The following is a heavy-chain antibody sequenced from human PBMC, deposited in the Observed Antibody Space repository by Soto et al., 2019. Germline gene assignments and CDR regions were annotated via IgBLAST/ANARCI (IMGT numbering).Heavy chain of an antibody. J-gene: IGHJ4*02. CDR3: ARGMVKGPFDY. V-gene: IGHV3-30-3*01. CDR1: GFTFSSYA. CDR2: ISYDGSNK. D-gene: IGHD5-18*01. Sequence: QVQLVESGGGVVQPGRSLRLSCEASGFTFSSYAMHWVRQAPGKGLEWVAVISYDGSNKYYADSVKGRFTISRDNSKNTLYLQMNSLRAEDTAVYYCARGMVKGPFDYWGQGTLVTVSS.